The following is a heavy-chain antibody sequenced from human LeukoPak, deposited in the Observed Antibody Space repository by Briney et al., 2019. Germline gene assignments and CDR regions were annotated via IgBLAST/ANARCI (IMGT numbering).Heavy chain of an antibody. CDR1: GFILSSYA. CDR3: AKGDASPVHLLTGH. CDR2: ISGSGDNT. Sequence: GGSLRLSCAASGFILSSYAMTWVRQAPGEGLEWVTGISGSGDNTYYADSVKGRFTISRDNSKNTLYLQMNSLRAEDTAVYYCAKGDASPVHLLTGHWGQGTLVTVSS. J-gene: IGHJ4*02. V-gene: IGHV3-23*01. D-gene: IGHD3-9*01.